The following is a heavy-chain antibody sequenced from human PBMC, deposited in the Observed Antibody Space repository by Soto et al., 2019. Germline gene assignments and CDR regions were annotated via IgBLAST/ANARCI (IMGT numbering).Heavy chain of an antibody. Sequence: GGSLRLSCAVSGFTVSSNYMSWVRQAPGKGLEWVSLIYSGGSTYYADSVKGRFTISRDNSKNTLYLQMNSLRAEDTAVYYCATFIVGATMWGQGTLVTVSS. J-gene: IGHJ4*02. CDR1: GFTVSSNY. CDR2: IYSGGST. V-gene: IGHV3-53*01. D-gene: IGHD1-26*01. CDR3: ATFIVGATM.